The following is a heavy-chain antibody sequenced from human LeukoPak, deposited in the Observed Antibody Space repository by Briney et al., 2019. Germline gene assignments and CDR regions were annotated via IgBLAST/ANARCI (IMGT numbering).Heavy chain of an antibody. CDR3: ARDPLKADCSGGSCQYYFDY. CDR1: GFTFSSYW. CDR2: IKQDGSEK. D-gene: IGHD2-15*01. J-gene: IGHJ4*02. V-gene: IGHV3-7*01. Sequence: GSLRLSCAASGFTFSSYWMSWVRQAPGKGLEWVANIKQDGSEKYYVDSVKGRFTISRDNAKNSLYLQMNSLRAEDTAVYYCARDPLKADCSGGSCQYYFDYWGQGTLVTVSS.